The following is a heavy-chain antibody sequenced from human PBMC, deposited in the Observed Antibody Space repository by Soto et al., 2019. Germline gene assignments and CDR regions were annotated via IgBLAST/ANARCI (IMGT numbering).Heavy chain of an antibody. V-gene: IGHV2-5*02. CDR1: GFSLYTGGVG. CDR3: AHYTTDTYFDV. D-gene: IGHD1-1*01. CDR2: LYWDDTR. Sequence: QITLKESSPTLVKPTQTLTLTCSFSGFSLYTGGVGVGWIRQPPGKALECLALLYWDDTRRYNPSLKNTLTLAKDTSENQVVLTLTDMGPVDTGTYFCAHYTTDTYFDVWGKGATVTVSS. J-gene: IGHJ6*04.